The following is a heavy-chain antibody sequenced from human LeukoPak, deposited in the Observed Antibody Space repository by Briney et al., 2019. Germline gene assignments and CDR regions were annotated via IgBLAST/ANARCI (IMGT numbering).Heavy chain of an antibody. V-gene: IGHV4-34*01. J-gene: IGHJ4*02. CDR2: INYSGSTT. CDR3: ARTVAGTDY. CDR1: GGSFSGYY. Sequence: SETLSLTCAVYGGSFSGYYWSWIRQPPGKGLEWIGEINYSGSTTNYNPSLKSRVTISVDTSKNQLSLKLSSVTAADTAVYYCARTVAGTDYWGQGTLVTVSS. D-gene: IGHD6-19*01.